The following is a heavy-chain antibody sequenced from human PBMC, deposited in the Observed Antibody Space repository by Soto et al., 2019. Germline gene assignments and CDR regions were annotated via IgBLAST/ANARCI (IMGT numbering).Heavy chain of an antibody. D-gene: IGHD6-13*01. Sequence: PGGSLRLSCAASGFTFSSYGMHWVRQAPGKGLEWVAVISYDGSNKYYADSVKGRFTISRDNSKNTLYLQMNSLRAEDTAVYYCAKDRTPSSSWSLTHYYYYGMDVWGQGTTVTVSS. CDR3: AKDRTPSSSWSLTHYYYYGMDV. V-gene: IGHV3-30*18. J-gene: IGHJ6*02. CDR2: ISYDGSNK. CDR1: GFTFSSYG.